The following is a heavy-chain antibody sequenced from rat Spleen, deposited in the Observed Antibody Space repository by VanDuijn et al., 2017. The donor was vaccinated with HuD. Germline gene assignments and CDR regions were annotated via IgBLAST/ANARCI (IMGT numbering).Heavy chain of an antibody. Sequence: EVQLVESGGGLVQPGRSLKLSCAASGFTFSNYYMAWVRQAPTKGLEWVASISHEGSSTYYGDSVKGRFTISRDNAKSTLYLQMNSLRSEDTATYYCTRRYPLTGYWYFDFWGPGTMVTVSS. CDR1: GFTFSNYY. CDR3: TRRYPLTGYWYFDF. D-gene: IGHD3-8*01. J-gene: IGHJ1*01. CDR2: ISHEGSST. V-gene: IGHV5-22*01.